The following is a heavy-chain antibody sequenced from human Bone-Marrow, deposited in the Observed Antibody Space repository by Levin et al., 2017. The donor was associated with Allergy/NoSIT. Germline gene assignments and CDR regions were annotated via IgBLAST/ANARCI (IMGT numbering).Heavy chain of an antibody. Sequence: GESLKISCAASGFTFSSYAMHWVRQAPGKGLEWVAVISYDGSNKYYADSVKGRFTISRDNSKNTLYLQMNSLRAEDTAVYYCAGAVPSLRYSSSWTNWFDPWGQGTLVTVSS. CDR2: ISYDGSNK. D-gene: IGHD6-13*01. CDR1: GFTFSSYA. CDR3: AGAVPSLRYSSSWTNWFDP. V-gene: IGHV3-30*04. J-gene: IGHJ5*02.